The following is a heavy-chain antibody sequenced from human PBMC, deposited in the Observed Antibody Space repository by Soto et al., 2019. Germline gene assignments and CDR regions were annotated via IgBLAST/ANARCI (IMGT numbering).Heavy chain of an antibody. D-gene: IGHD1-26*01. CDR2: ISYDGTNK. V-gene: IGHV3-30-3*01. Sequence: QVQLVESGGGVVQPGRSLRLSCAASGFTLSSYAMYWVRQAPGKGLEWVALISYDGTNKHYADSMKGRFTISRDNFKGTVLLQMHSLRPNDSAKYSCARSKGYCVSGSCYSPATATHYALDVWGHGTGVIVSS. CDR3: ARSKGYCVSGSCYSPATATHYALDV. CDR1: GFTLSSYA. J-gene: IGHJ6*02.